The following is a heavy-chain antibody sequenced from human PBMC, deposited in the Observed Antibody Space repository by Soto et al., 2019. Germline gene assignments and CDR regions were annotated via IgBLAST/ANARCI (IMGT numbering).Heavy chain of an antibody. Sequence: EVQLLESGGGLVQPGGSLRLSCAASGFTFSSYAMSWVRQAPGKGLEWVSAISGSGGSTYYADSVKGRFTISRDNSKNALYLQMNSLRADDTAVYYCAEGGITIFGVVKLEPWGQGTLVTVSS. J-gene: IGHJ5*02. CDR1: GFTFSSYA. CDR2: ISGSGGST. V-gene: IGHV3-23*01. D-gene: IGHD3-3*01. CDR3: AEGGITIFGVVKLEP.